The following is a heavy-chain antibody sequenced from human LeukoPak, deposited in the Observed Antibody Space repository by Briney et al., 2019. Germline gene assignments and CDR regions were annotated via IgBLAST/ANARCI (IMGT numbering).Heavy chain of an antibody. CDR2: IYSGGTI. Sequence: GGSLRLSCAASGFTVSSNYMSWIRQTPGKGLEWVSVIYSGGTIYYADSVKGRFTISRDNSKNTLYLQMNSLRAEDTAVYYCARLAGWYFDLWGRGTLVTVSS. J-gene: IGHJ2*01. V-gene: IGHV3-53*01. CDR1: GFTVSSNY. CDR3: ARLAGWYFDL.